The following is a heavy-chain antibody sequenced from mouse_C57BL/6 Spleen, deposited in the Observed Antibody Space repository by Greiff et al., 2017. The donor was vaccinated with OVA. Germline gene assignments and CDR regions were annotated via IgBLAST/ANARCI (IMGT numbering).Heavy chain of an antibody. D-gene: IGHD2-12*01. J-gene: IGHJ2*01. Sequence: QVQLQQSGAELVKPGASVKLSCKASGYTFTSYWMQWVKQRPGQGLEWIGEIDPSDSYTNYNQKFKGKATLTVDTSSSTAYMQLSSLTSEDSAVDYCASRRYYPYYFDYWGQGTTLTVSS. CDR2: IDPSDSYT. CDR3: ASRRYYPYYFDY. V-gene: IGHV1-50*01. CDR1: GYTFTSYW.